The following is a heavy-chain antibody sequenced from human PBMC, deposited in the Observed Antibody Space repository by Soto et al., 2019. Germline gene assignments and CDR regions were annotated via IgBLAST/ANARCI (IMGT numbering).Heavy chain of an antibody. CDR2: ILHTGGT. J-gene: IGHJ4*02. V-gene: IGHV4-30-2*01. Sequence: SETLSLTCAFSVVSISGGGFSCSWIRQPPGKGLEWIGYILHTGGTQYNPSLKSRVSMSVDKSKNQFSLHLTSVTAADTAVYYCAGIHFGEGFEYWGEGALVKVSS. CDR3: AGIHFGEGFEY. D-gene: IGHD3-10*01. CDR1: VVSISGGGFS.